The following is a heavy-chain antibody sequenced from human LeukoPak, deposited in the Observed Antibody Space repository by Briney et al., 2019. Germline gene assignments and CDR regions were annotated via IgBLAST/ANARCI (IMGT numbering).Heavy chain of an antibody. D-gene: IGHD3-10*01. V-gene: IGHV1-2*02. CDR2: VNPNSGGT. Sequence: ASVKVSCKASGYTFAGYYTHWVRQAPGQGLEWMGWVNPNSGGTNYAQKFQGRVTMTRDASISTAYMELSGLRSDDTAVYYCARQPGDYNYWGQGTLVTVSS. CDR3: ARQPGDYNY. CDR1: GYTFAGYY. J-gene: IGHJ4*02.